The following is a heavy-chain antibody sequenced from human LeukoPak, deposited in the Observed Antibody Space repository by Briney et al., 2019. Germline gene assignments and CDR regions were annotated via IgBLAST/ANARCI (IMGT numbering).Heavy chain of an antibody. Sequence: GGSLRLSCAASGFTFTNYWMSWVRQAPGKGLELVANIKQDRSEKYYVDSVKGRFTISRDNAKNSLYLQMNSLRAEDTAVYYCARLHYDFWSGYPIWFDPWGQGTLVTVSS. V-gene: IGHV3-7*01. CDR1: GFTFTNYW. CDR2: IKQDRSEK. J-gene: IGHJ5*02. CDR3: ARLHYDFWSGYPIWFDP. D-gene: IGHD3-3*01.